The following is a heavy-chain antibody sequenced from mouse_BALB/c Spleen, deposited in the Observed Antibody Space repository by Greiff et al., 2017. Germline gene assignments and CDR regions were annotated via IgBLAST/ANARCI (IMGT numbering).Heavy chain of an antibody. CDR3: ARGGAYDSSYAMDY. V-gene: IGHV5-4*02. D-gene: IGHD2-4*01. CDR1: GFTFSDYY. J-gene: IGHJ4*01. Sequence: EVMLVESGGGLVKPGGSLKLSCAASGFTFSDYYMYWVRQTPEKRLEWVATISDGGSYTYYPDSVKGRFTISRDNAKNNLYLQMSSLKSEDTAMYYCARGGAYDSSYAMDYWGQGTSVTVSS. CDR2: ISDGGSYT.